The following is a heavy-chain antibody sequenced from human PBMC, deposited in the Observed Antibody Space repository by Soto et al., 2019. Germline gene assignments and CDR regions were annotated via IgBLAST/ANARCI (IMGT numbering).Heavy chain of an antibody. CDR3: VRYIQGVRYYGMDV. V-gene: IGHV3-23*01. CDR1: GFTFSSYA. CDR2: IGESGTPT. J-gene: IGHJ6*04. Sequence: EVQLLESGGGLVQPGGSLRLSCAASGFTFSSYAMKWVRQAPGKGLEWVSLIGESGTPTYYADSVKDRFTISRDNSGNTLFLEVYSLGAEDTVVYYCVRYIQGVRYYGMDVWGNGTTVTVSS. D-gene: IGHD1-1*01.